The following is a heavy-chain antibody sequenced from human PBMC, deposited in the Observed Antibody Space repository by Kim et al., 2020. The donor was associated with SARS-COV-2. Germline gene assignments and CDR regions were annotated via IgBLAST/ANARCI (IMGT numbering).Heavy chain of an antibody. CDR3: ARDQPRRYFDWFSGTPRNYYYYYGMDV. J-gene: IGHJ6*02. D-gene: IGHD3-9*01. V-gene: IGHV1-3*01. CDR1: GYTFTSYA. CDR2: INAGNGNT. Sequence: ASVKVSCKASGYTFTSYAMHWVRQAPGQRLEWMGWINAGNGNTKYSQKFQGRVTITRDTSASTAYMELSSLRSEDTAVYYCARDQPRRYFDWFSGTPRNYYYYYGMDVWGQGTTVTVSS.